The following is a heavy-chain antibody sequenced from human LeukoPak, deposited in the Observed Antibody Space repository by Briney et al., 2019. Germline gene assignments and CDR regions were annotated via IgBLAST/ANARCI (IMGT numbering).Heavy chain of an antibody. J-gene: IGHJ4*02. Sequence: PWASVKVSCTASGGTFSSYAISWVRQAPGQGLEWMGIINPSGGSTSYAQKFQGRVTMTRDTSTSTVYMELSSLRSEDTAVYYCVGSGSYQVYWGQGTLVTVSS. CDR2: INPSGGST. V-gene: IGHV1-46*01. CDR1: GGTFSSYA. CDR3: VGSGSYQVY. D-gene: IGHD3-10*01.